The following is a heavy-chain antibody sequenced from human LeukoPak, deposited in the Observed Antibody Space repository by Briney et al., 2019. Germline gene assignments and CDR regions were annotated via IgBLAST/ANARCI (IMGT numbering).Heavy chain of an antibody. V-gene: IGHV1-69*13. CDR1: GGTFSSYA. CDR2: IIPIFGTA. J-gene: IGHJ4*02. CDR3: VGPFNFDY. Sequence: EASVKVSCKASGGTFSSYAISWVRQAPGQGLEWMGGIIPIFGTANYAQKFQGRVTITADESASTAYMELSSLRSEDTAVYYCVGPFNFDYWGQGTLVTVSS.